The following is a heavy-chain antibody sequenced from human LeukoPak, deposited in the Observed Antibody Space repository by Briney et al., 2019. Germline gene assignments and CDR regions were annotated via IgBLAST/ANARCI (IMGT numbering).Heavy chain of an antibody. CDR2: IYNSGTT. CDR3: ARDRLGATGHWRIDV. Sequence: PSETLSLPCTVSGGSFSSYYWTWIRQPAGKGLEWIGRIYNSGTTNYSPSLESRVTMSLDTSKNRFSLSLSSVTAADTAVYYCARDRLGATGHWRIDVWGRGTLVTVSS. CDR1: GGSFSSYY. D-gene: IGHD1-26*01. V-gene: IGHV4-4*07. J-gene: IGHJ2*01.